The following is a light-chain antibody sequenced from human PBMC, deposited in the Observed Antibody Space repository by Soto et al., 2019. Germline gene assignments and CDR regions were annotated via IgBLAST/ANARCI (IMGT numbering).Light chain of an antibody. Sequence: QSALTQPASVSGSPGQSITISCTGTSSDVGGYNYVSWYQQHPGKAPKLMIYDVSNRPSGVSNRFSGSKSGNTASLPISGLQADDEADYYCSSYTSSSTLDVFGTGTKLTVL. CDR3: SSYTSSSTLDV. V-gene: IGLV2-14*01. J-gene: IGLJ1*01. CDR2: DVS. CDR1: SSDVGGYNY.